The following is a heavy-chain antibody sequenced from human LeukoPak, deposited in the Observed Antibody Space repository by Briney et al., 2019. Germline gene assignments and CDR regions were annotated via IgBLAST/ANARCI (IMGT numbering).Heavy chain of an antibody. V-gene: IGHV1-69*13. Sequence: ASVKVSCKASGGTFSSYAISWVRQAPGQGLEWVGGITPIFGTANYAQKFQGRVTITADESTSTAYMELSSLRSEDTAVYYCARFSITIFHPDYWGQGTLVTVSS. CDR3: ARFSITIFHPDY. CDR1: GGTFSSYA. J-gene: IGHJ4*02. CDR2: ITPIFGTA. D-gene: IGHD3-3*01.